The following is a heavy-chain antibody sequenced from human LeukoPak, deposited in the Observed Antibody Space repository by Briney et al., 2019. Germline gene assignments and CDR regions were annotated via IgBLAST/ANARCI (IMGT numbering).Heavy chain of an antibody. CDR1: GYSFTTDW. J-gene: IGHJ4*02. V-gene: IGHV5-51*01. Sequence: PGESLQISCKTSGYSFTTDWIGWVRQMPGKGLEWMGLIFPGDSETRYSPSLQGHVTISADKSISTAYLHWSSLRASDTAKYYCAKVTGATFYFDDWGQGTLVTVSS. CDR2: IFPGDSET. CDR3: AKVTGATFYFDD. D-gene: IGHD1-14*01.